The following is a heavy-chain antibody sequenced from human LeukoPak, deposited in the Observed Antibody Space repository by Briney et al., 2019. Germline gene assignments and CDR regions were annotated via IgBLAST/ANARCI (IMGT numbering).Heavy chain of an antibody. Sequence: GGSLRLSCAASGFTFSSYWMSWVRQAPGKGLEWVANIKQDGSEKYYVDSVKGRFTISRDNAKNSLYLQMNSLRAEDTAVYYCASYDGYSGYDSVYRGQGTLVTVSS. CDR3: ASYDGYSGYDSVY. J-gene: IGHJ4*02. D-gene: IGHD5-12*01. CDR2: IKQDGSEK. CDR1: GFTFSSYW. V-gene: IGHV3-7*03.